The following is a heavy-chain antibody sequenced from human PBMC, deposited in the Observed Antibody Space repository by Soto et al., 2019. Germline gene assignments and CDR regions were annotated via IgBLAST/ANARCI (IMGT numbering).Heavy chain of an antibody. Sequence: PSETLSLGCTVSGGSMGSSSHYWGWIRQAPGKGLEWIGSIFHSGSTYYNPSLQSRVIISVDTSKNQFSLKLTSVTAADTAMYCCARQVPLHPPAPARPKCFDPWGQGILFT. V-gene: IGHV4-39*01. CDR3: ARQVPLHPPAPARPKCFDP. D-gene: IGHD3-10*01. CDR2: IFHSGST. J-gene: IGHJ5*02. CDR1: GGSMGSSSHY.